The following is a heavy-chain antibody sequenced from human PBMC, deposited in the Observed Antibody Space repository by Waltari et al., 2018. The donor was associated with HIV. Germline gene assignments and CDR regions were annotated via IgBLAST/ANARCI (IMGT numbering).Heavy chain of an antibody. CDR3: ARGQDAILNGKYYYDGMDV. CDR2: RKQYGRA. J-gene: IGHJ6*02. CDR1: GGSLRGYY. Sequence: QVQLKQWGSGLLRSSETLSLSCAVYGGSLRGYYWTWVRRTPQKGPGWIRERKQYGRARYSPPLRIRVAIALDTSKNQFSLKMTSVTAADTGVYYCARGQDAILNGKYYYDGMDVWGQGTTVIVSS. D-gene: IGHD2-15*01. V-gene: IGHV4-34*01.